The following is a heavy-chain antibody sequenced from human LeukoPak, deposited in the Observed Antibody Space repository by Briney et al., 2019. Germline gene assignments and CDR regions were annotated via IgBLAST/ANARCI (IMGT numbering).Heavy chain of an antibody. CDR3: AKPSYGDPLDAFDI. D-gene: IGHD4-17*01. CDR2: ISDRSDKT. Sequence: GGALRLSCAASGFTFSSYAMNWVRQAPGKGLEWVSTISDRSDKTYYADSVRGRFTISRDNSKNTLFLQMNNLRAEDTAVCYCAKPSYGDPLDAFDIWGQGTMVTVSS. V-gene: IGHV3-23*01. J-gene: IGHJ3*02. CDR1: GFTFSSYA.